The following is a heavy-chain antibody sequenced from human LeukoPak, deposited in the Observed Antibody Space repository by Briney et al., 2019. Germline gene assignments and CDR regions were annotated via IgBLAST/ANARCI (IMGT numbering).Heavy chain of an antibody. CDR2: ISGSGGST. V-gene: IGHV3-23*01. D-gene: IGHD3-22*01. CDR3: ARELMASSGYLPSAFDL. Sequence: PGGSLRLSCAASGFTSSSYAMSWVRQAPGKGLEWVSAISGSGGSTYYADSVKGRFTISRDNSKNTLYLQMNSLRAEDTAVYYCARELMASSGYLPSAFDLWGRGTLVTVSS. J-gene: IGHJ2*01. CDR1: GFTSSSYA.